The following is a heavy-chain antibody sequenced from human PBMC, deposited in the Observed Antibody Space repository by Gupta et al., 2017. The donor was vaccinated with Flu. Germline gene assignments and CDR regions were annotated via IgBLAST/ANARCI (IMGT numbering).Heavy chain of an antibody. CDR1: GFTFSSYS. V-gene: IGHV3-48*02. CDR3: ARGYSYGHYYFDY. J-gene: IGHJ4*02. D-gene: IGHD5-18*01. CDR2: ISSSSSTI. Sequence: EVQLVESGGGLVQPGGSLRLSCAASGFTFSSYSMNWVRQAPGKGLEWVSCISSSSSTIYYADSVKGRFTISRDNAKNSLYLQMNSLRDEDTAVYYCARGYSYGHYYFDYWGQGTLVTVSS.